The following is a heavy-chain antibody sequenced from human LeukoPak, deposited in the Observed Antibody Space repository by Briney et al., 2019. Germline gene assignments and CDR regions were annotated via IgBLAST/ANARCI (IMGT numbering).Heavy chain of an antibody. CDR1: GGTFSSYA. V-gene: IGHV1-69*05. Sequence: ASVKVSCKASGGTFSSYAISWVRQAPGQGLEWMGGIIPIFGTANYAQKFQGRVTITTDESTSTAYMELSSLRSEDTAAYYCAAGPMVRGDGYYYYYMDVWGKGTTVTVSS. J-gene: IGHJ6*03. CDR3: AAGPMVRGDGYYYYYMDV. D-gene: IGHD3-10*01. CDR2: IIPIFGTA.